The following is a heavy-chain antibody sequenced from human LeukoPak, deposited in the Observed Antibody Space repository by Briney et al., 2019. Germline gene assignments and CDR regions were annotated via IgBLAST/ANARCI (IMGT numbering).Heavy chain of an antibody. CDR3: AREKSGYSYGPHDY. D-gene: IGHD5-18*01. CDR2: IISSSCCI. J-gene: IGHJ4*02. Sequence: GGSLRLFCAASGFIFSSYGINWVRQATGKGLEWVSSIISSSCCIYYAGAVQGRCTISRDNAQNSLYLQMNSLRAEDTAVYYCAREKSGYSYGPHDYWGQGTLVTVSS. V-gene: IGHV3-21*01. CDR1: GFIFSSYG.